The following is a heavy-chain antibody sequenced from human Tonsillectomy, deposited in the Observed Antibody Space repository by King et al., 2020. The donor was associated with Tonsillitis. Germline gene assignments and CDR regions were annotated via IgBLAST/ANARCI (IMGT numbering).Heavy chain of an antibody. CDR2: IFSIDEK. CDR1: GFSLNNDRVG. Sequence: TLKESGPVLVKPTESLTLTCTVSGFSLNNDRVGVTWIRQPPGKALDWLAHIFSIDEKSYSTPLKTRLTIPKDTSKRQVVLTMTNMDPVDTATYYCARIYGDFTTVFDYWGQGTLVTVSS. J-gene: IGHJ4*02. CDR3: ARIYGDFTTVFDY. D-gene: IGHD4-17*01. V-gene: IGHV2-26*01.